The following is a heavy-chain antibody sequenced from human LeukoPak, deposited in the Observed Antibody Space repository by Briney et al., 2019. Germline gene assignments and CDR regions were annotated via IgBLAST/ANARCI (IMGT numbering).Heavy chain of an antibody. Sequence: GRSLRLSCAASGFTFDDYAMHWVRQAPGKGLEWVSGISWNSGSIGYADSVKGRFTISRDNAKNSLYLQMNSLRAEDTAVYYCARDEGVTTYYYYYYGMDVWGQGTTVTVSS. V-gene: IGHV3-9*01. CDR3: ARDEGVTTYYYYYYGMDV. J-gene: IGHJ6*02. CDR1: GFTFDDYA. D-gene: IGHD4-17*01. CDR2: ISWNSGSI.